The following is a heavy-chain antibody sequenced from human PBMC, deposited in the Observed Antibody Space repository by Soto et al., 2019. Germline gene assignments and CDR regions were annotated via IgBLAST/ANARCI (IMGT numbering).Heavy chain of an antibody. CDR2: IYYSGST. V-gene: IGHV4-39*01. J-gene: IGHJ4*02. CDR3: ARVRATGIDY. Sequence: ISSRSCYWGWIRQPPGEGLEGIGSIYYSGSTYYNPSLKSRVTLSVDTSKNQFSLKLSSVTAADTAVYYCARVRATGIDYWGQGTLVTVSS. CDR1: ISSRSCY. D-gene: IGHD1-26*01.